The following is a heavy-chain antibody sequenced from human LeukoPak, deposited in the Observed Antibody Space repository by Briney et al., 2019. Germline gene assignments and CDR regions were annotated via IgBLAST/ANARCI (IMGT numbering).Heavy chain of an antibody. V-gene: IGHV1-69*06. CDR2: IIPIFGTA. D-gene: IGHD3-22*01. CDR1: GGTFSSYA. Sequence: GASVKVSCKASGGTFSSYAISWVRQAPGQGLEWMGGIIPIFGTANYAQKFQGRVTITADKSTSTAYMELSSLRSEDTAVYYCARDSSPYYDSSAGTLGHWGQGTLVTVSS. CDR3: ARDSSPYYDSSAGTLGH. J-gene: IGHJ4*02.